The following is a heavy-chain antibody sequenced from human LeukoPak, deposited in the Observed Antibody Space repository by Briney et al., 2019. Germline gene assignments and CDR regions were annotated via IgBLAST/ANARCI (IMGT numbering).Heavy chain of an antibody. CDR3: ARVQEGGGLVGATTDAFDI. Sequence: SETLSLTCAVYGGSFSGYYWSWIRQPPGKGLEWIGEINHGGSTNYNPSLKGRVTISVDTSKNQSSLKLSSVTAADTAVYYCARVQEGGGLVGATTDAFDIWGQGTMVTVSS. V-gene: IGHV4-34*01. D-gene: IGHD1-26*01. CDR2: INHGGST. CDR1: GGSFSGYY. J-gene: IGHJ3*02.